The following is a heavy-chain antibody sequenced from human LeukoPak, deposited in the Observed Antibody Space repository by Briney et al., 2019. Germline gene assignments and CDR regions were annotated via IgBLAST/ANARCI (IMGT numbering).Heavy chain of an antibody. Sequence: PGASVKVSCKVSGYTLTELSMHWVRQAPGQGLEWMGGIIPIFGTANYAQKFQGRVTITADKSTSTAYMELSSLRSGDTAVYYCARSLVAARDYYYYYYMDVWGKGTTVTVSS. CDR1: GYTLTELS. J-gene: IGHJ6*03. CDR3: ARSLVAARDYYYYYYMDV. V-gene: IGHV1-69*06. D-gene: IGHD6-6*01. CDR2: IIPIFGTA.